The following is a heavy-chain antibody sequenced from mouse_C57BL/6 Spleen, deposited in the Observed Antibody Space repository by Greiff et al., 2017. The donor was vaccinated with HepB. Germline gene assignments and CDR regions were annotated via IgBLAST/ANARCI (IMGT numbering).Heavy chain of an antibody. Sequence: EVQLQESGGGLVKPGGSLKLSCAASGFTFSSYAMSWVRQTPEKRLEWVATISDGGSYTYYPDNVKGRFTISRDNAKNNLYLQMSHLKSEDTAMYYCARDRRISTDYDPAYYFDYWGQGTTLTVSS. V-gene: IGHV5-4*01. CDR3: ARDRRISTDYDPAYYFDY. CDR1: GFTFSSYA. J-gene: IGHJ2*01. D-gene: IGHD2-4*01. CDR2: ISDGGSYT.